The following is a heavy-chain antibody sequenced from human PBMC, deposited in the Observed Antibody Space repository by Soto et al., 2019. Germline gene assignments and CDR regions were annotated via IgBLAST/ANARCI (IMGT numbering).Heavy chain of an antibody. CDR3: GRDPGSLFYDYFWGGPRPRYYGMAV. D-gene: IGHD3-16*01. V-gene: IGHV3-48*02. CDR1: GFTFSSYS. J-gene: IGHJ6*02. Sequence: GGSLRLSCAASGFTFSSYSMNWVRQAPGKGLEWVSYISSSSSTIYYADSVKGRFTISRDNAKNSLYLQMNSLRDEDTAVYYCGRDPGSLFYDYFWGGPRPRYYGMAVGGQGTRVPFS. CDR2: ISSSSSTI.